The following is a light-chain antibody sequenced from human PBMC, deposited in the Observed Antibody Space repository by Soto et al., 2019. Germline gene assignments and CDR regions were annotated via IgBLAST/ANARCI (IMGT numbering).Light chain of an antibody. CDR2: DAS. Sequence: DIQMTQSPSTLSASVGDTVTVTCRASQSVSGWLAWYQQKPGEAPKLLIYDASSLESGVPSRFSGSGSGTEFTLTISSLQPDDFATYYCQQYNSYSPRLTFGGGTNVDIK. V-gene: IGKV1-5*01. J-gene: IGKJ4*01. CDR1: QSVSGW. CDR3: QQYNSYSPRLT.